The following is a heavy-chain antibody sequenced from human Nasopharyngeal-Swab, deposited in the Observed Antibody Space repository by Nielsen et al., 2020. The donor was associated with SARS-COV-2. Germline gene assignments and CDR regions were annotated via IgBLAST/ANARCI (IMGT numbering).Heavy chain of an antibody. Sequence: GESLKISCAASGFSFRSYWMHWVRQAPGKGLVWVSCINSDGTTTRYADSVKGRFTVSRDNAKNTLYLEMHSLRADDTAVYYCARRLVWFGEAHYYYYGMDVWGQGTTVTVSS. V-gene: IGHV3-74*01. CDR2: INSDGTTT. D-gene: IGHD3-10*01. CDR3: ARRLVWFGEAHYYYYGMDV. J-gene: IGHJ6*02. CDR1: GFSFRSYW.